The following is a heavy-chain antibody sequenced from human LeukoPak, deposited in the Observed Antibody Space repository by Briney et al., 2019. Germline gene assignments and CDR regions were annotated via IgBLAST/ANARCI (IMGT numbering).Heavy chain of an antibody. CDR2: IYPGDSDT. D-gene: IGHD3-9*01. V-gene: IGHV5-51*01. CDR1: GYSFTNYW. Sequence: GESLQISCKGSGYSFTNYWIGWVRQMPGKGLEWMGIIYPGDSDTKYSPSFQGQVTISADKSISTAYLQWSSLKASDTAMYYCARAWGTYYDILTGYPYAFDIWGQGTMVTVSS. CDR3: ARAWGTYYDILTGYPYAFDI. J-gene: IGHJ3*02.